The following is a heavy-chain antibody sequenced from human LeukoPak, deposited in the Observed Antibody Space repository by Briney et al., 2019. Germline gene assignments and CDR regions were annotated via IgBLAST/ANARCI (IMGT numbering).Heavy chain of an antibody. V-gene: IGHV4-34*01. CDR1: GGSFSGYY. Sequence: SETLSLTCAVYGGSFSGYYWSWIRQPPGKGLEWIGEINHSGSTNYNPSLKSRVTISVDTSKNQFSLKLSSVTAADTAVYYCASPKVDPAPYYYYGMDVWGQGTTVTVSS. CDR2: INHSGST. J-gene: IGHJ6*02. CDR3: ASPKVDPAPYYYYGMDV.